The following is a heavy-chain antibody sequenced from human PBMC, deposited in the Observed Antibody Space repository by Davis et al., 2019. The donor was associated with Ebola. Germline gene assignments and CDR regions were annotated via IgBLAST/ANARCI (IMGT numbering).Heavy chain of an antibody. J-gene: IGHJ6*04. CDR2: IYRDERT. CDR3: AKRPDVVLPEVSFYYYGMDV. CDR1: GFIVSDKY. V-gene: IGHV3-53*05. Sequence: GESLKISCAASGFIVSDKYMSWVRQAPGKGLEWVSVIYRDERTYYADSVKGRFTVSRDNSKNTLYLQMSSLRAEDTATYYCAKRPDVVLPEVSFYYYGMDVWGKGTTVTVSS. D-gene: IGHD2-2*01.